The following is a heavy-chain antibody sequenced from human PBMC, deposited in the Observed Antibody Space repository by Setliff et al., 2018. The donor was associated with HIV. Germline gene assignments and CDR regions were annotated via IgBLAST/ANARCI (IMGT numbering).Heavy chain of an antibody. V-gene: IGHV7-4-1*02. CDR3: ARGHSSGSTYSGSYGAFDI. D-gene: IGHD1-26*01. CDR2: ISTNTGNP. Sequence: ASVKVSCKASGYTFTSYAMNWVRQAPGQELEWMGWISTNTGNPTYAQGFTGRFVFSLDTSVSTTYLQISSLKAEDTALYYCARGHSSGSTYSGSYGAFDIWGQGTMVTVSS. J-gene: IGHJ3*02. CDR1: GYTFTSYA.